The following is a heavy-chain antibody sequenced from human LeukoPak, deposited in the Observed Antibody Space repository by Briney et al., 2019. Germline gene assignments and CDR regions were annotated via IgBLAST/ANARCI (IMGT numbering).Heavy chain of an antibody. CDR3: ATLGLFGIDP. V-gene: IGHV1-2*06. Sequence: ASVTVSCTASGYTFTGYFMHWVRQAPGQGLEWMGRINPDTGGTNYAQKFQGRVTMTRDTSTSTAYMELSRLRYDDTAVYYCATLGLFGIDPWGQRTRVTVSS. D-gene: IGHD2-21*01. J-gene: IGHJ5*02. CDR1: GYTFTGYF. CDR2: INPDTGGT.